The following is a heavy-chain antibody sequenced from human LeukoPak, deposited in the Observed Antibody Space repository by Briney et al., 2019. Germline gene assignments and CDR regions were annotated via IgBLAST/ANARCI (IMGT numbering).Heavy chain of an antibody. D-gene: IGHD1-26*01. J-gene: IGHJ4*02. CDR2: IYSGGNT. CDR1: GFTFNTYG. CDR3: AREYSGSYWYFDN. Sequence: PGGSLRLSCAASGFTFNTYGMSWVRQAPGKGLEWVSVIYSGGNTYYADSVKGRFTISRDNSKNTLYLQMNSLRAEDTAVYYCAREYSGSYWYFDNWGQGTLVTVSS. V-gene: IGHV3-53*01.